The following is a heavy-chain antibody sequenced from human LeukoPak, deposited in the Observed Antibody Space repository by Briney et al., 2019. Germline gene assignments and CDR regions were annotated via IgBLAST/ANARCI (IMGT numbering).Heavy chain of an antibody. Sequence: GRSLRLSCAASGFTFSSYAMHWVRQAPGKGLEWVAVISYDGSNKYYADSVKGRFTISRDNSKNTLYLQMNSLRAEDTAVYYCARGLGRGTYYFDYWGQGTLVTVSS. V-gene: IGHV3-30*04. D-gene: IGHD3-10*01. CDR1: GFTFSSYA. CDR3: ARGLGRGTYYFDY. J-gene: IGHJ4*02. CDR2: ISYDGSNK.